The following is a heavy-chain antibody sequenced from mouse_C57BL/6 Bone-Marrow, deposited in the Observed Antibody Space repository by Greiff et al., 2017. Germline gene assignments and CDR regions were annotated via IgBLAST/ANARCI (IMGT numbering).Heavy chain of an antibody. J-gene: IGHJ1*03. CDR2: IHPSDSDT. D-gene: IGHD1-1*01. CDR3: AIGTTVVSHWYFDV. CDR1: GYTFTSYW. Sequence: QVQLKQPGAELVKPGASVKVSCKASGYTFTSYWMHWVKQRPGQGLEWIGRIHPSDSDTNDNHKFKGKATLTVDKSSSTAYMQLSSLTSDDSAVCSCAIGTTVVSHWYFDVWGTGTTVTVSS. V-gene: IGHV1-74*01.